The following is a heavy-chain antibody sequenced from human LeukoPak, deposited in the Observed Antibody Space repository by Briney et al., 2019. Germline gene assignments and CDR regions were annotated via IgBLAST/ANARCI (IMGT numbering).Heavy chain of an antibody. CDR2: ISGSGGST. CDR1: GFTFSSYA. J-gene: IGHJ4*02. D-gene: IGHD3-16*02. V-gene: IGHV3-23*01. CDR3: AKDRGITFGGVIVPAFDY. Sequence: GGSLRLSCAASGFTFSSYAMSWVRQAPGKGLEWVSGISGSGGSTYYADSVKGRFTISRDNSKNTLYLQMNSLRAEDTAVYYCAKDRGITFGGVIVPAFDYWDQGTLVTVSS.